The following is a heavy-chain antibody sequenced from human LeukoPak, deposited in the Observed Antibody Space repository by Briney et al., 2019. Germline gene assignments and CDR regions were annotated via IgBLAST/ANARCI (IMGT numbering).Heavy chain of an antibody. V-gene: IGHV4-59*01. D-gene: IGHD5-18*01. Sequence: SETLSLTCSVSGGSISGDYWSWIRQPPGKGLEWIGYIFYSGTTKYNPSLKSRVTISVDMSKNQFSLKLTSVTAADTAVYYCARVISHGYSDSWGQGTLVTVSS. CDR2: IFYSGTT. J-gene: IGHJ4*02. CDR3: ARVISHGYSDS. CDR1: GGSISGDY.